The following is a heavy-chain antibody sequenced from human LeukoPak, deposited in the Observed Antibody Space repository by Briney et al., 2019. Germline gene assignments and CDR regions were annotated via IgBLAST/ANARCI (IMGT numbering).Heavy chain of an antibody. CDR1: RVSITSHS. Sequence: SETLLLSCSVYRVSITSHSWNSIRQAPGKGLEWIGYIYDGGDTNYTPSLKSRVTISVETSKNHYSLRLTSVTAADTAVYYCARDEEFDYWGQGTLVIVSA. V-gene: IGHV4-59*11. CDR2: IYDGGDT. CDR3: ARDEEFDY. J-gene: IGHJ4*02.